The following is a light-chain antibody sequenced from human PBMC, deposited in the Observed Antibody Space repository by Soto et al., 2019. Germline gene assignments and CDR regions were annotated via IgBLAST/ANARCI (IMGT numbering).Light chain of an antibody. Sequence: QSVLTQPASVSGSPGQSITISCTGTSSDVGGYNCVSWYQQHSGKAPKLMIYHVTNRPSGVSDRFSGSKSGNTASLTISGIQDEVEDDYYCASFTSNSYYVLGAGTKVNVL. J-gene: IGLJ1*01. CDR3: ASFTSNSYYV. V-gene: IGLV2-14*03. CDR1: SSDVGGYNC. CDR2: HVT.